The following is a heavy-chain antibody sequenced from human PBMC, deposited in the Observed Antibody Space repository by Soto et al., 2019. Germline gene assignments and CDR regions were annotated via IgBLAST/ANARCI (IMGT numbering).Heavy chain of an antibody. J-gene: IGHJ4*02. V-gene: IGHV3-21*01. CDR3: ARVLKKGQQLERGY. CDR2: ISSSSSYI. CDR1: GFTFSSYS. Sequence: GGSLRLSCAASGFTFSSYSMNWVRQAPGKGLEWVSSISSSSSYIYYADSVKGRFTISRDNAKNSLYLQMNSLRAEDTAVYYCARVLKKGQQLERGYWGQGTLVTVSS. D-gene: IGHD6-13*01.